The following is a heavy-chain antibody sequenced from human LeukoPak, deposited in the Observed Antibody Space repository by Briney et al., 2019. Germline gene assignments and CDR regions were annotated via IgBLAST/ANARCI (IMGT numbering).Heavy chain of an antibody. Sequence: SETLSLSCTVSDDSISDYYRGWIWQPPGKGLEWIGYFYNSGRSTYNPSLKSRVTISADTSKNHFSLKLNSVTTADTAVYYCTRGAGWLIDYWGQGILVTVSS. CDR1: DDSISDYY. V-gene: IGHV4-59*01. J-gene: IGHJ4*02. CDR2: FYNSGRS. CDR3: TRGAGWLIDY. D-gene: IGHD3-16*01.